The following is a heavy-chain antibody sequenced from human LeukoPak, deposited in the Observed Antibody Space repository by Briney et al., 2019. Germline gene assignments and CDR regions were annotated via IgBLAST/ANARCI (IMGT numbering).Heavy chain of an antibody. CDR2: IYSSGST. CDR3: ARGKLVRRFLEWLSLNWFDP. V-gene: IGHV4-30-4*01. J-gene: IGHJ5*02. CDR1: GDSISSGVYY. Sequence: NASETLSLTCTVSGDSISSGVYYWSWICQPPGRGLEWIGYIYSSGSTYYNPSLKSRVTISVDTSKNQFSLKLSSVTAADTAVYYCARGKLVRRFLEWLSLNWFDPWGQGTLVTVSS. D-gene: IGHD3-3*01.